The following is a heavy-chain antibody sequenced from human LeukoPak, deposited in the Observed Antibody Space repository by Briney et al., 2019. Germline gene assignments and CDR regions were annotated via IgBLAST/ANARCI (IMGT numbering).Heavy chain of an antibody. D-gene: IGHD6-13*01. CDR2: ISSTGAYI. CDR1: GFIFSSDS. Sequence: PGGSLRLSCATSGFIFSSDSMIWVRQAPGKGLEWVSSISSTGAYIYYADSLKGRFTISRDNAKNSLYLQMNSPRADDTAVYYCARGLAAAGTRGPYWGQGTLVTVSS. V-gene: IGHV3-21*01. J-gene: IGHJ4*02. CDR3: ARGLAAAGTRGPY.